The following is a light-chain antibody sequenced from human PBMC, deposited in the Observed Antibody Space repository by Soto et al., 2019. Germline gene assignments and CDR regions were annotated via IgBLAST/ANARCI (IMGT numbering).Light chain of an antibody. CDR3: CSYAGSGYD. J-gene: IGLJ1*01. Sequence: QSVLPQPASVSGSPGQSITISCIGTTSNVGSYNLVSWYQQHPRKAPELMIYEGSKRPSGVSTRFSGSKSGNTASLTISVLQAEDEADYYCCSYAGSGYDFGTGTTLTVL. CDR1: TSNVGSYNL. CDR2: EGS. V-gene: IGLV2-23*01.